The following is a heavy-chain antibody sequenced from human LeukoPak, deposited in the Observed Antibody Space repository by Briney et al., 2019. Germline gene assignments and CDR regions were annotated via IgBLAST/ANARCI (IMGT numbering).Heavy chain of an antibody. CDR1: GYTFTGYY. J-gene: IGHJ4*02. V-gene: IGHV1-2*02. D-gene: IGHD2-15*01. CDR3: ARERNDCSGGSCYVWVDY. Sequence: ASVKVSCKASGYTFTGYYMHWVRQAPGQGLEWMGWINPNSGGTNYAQKFQGRVTMTRDTSISTAYMELSRLRSDDTAVYYCARERNDCSGGSCYVWVDYWGQGTLVTVSS. CDR2: INPNSGGT.